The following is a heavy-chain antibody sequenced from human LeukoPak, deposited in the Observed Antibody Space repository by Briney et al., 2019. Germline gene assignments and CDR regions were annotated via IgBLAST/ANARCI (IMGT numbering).Heavy chain of an antibody. J-gene: IGHJ6*03. D-gene: IGHD3-10*01. CDR1: GFTFSSYA. CDR3: AKDLFRSGYMDV. V-gene: IGHV3-23*01. CDR2: ISGSGGSI. Sequence: GGSLRLSCAASGFTFSSYAMSWVRQAPGKGLEWVSAISGSGGSIYYADSVKGRFTISRDNSKNTLYLQMNSLRAEDTAVYYCAKDLFRSGYMDVWGKGTTVTVSS.